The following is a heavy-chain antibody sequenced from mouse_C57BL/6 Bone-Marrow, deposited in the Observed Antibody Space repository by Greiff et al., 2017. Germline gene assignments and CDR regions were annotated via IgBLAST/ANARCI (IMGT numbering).Heavy chain of an antibody. CDR2: IYPGGGYT. CDR3: ARWRYYGYDPLAMDY. V-gene: IGHV1-63*01. Sequence: VQLQQSGAELVRPGTSVKMSCKASGYTFTNYWIGWAKQRPGHGLEWIGDIYPGGGYTNYNEKFKGKATLTADKSSSTAYMQFSSLTSEDSAIYYCARWRYYGYDPLAMDYWGQGTSVTVSP. J-gene: IGHJ4*01. CDR1: GYTFTNYW. D-gene: IGHD2-2*01.